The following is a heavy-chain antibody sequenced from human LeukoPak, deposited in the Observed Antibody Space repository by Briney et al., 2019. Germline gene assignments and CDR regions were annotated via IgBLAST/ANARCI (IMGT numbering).Heavy chain of an antibody. CDR1: GYTFTGYY. D-gene: IGHD3-22*01. CDR2: INPNSGGT. Sequence: APVKVSCKASGYTFTGYYMHWVRQAPGRGLEWMGWINPNSGGTNYAQKFQGRVTMTRDTSISTAYMELSRRRSDDTAVYYCARGTMIVVVITTDFDYWGQGTLVTVSS. V-gene: IGHV1-2*02. J-gene: IGHJ4*02. CDR3: ARGTMIVVVITTDFDY.